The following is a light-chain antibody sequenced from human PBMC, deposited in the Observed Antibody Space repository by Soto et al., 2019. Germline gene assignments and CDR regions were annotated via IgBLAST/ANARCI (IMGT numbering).Light chain of an antibody. V-gene: IGLV1-40*01. J-gene: IGLJ1*01. CDR2: ANT. CDR1: SSNIGAGFD. CDR3: QSYDSSLSGYV. Sequence: QLVLTQPPSVSGVPGQRVTISCTGSSSNIGAGFDVHWYQQLPGTAPRLLIYANTKRPSGVPDRFSGSRSGTSISLAITGLRAEDEADYFCQSYDSSLSGYVFGTGTQLTVL.